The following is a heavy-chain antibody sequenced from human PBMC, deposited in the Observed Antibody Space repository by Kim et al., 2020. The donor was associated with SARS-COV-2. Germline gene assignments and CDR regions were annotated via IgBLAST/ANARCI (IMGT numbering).Heavy chain of an antibody. D-gene: IGHD6-13*01. CDR2: INHSGST. CDR3: ARKGSIAAAGALKRELYYYYYYGMDV. CDR1: GGSFSGYY. Sequence: SETLSLTCAVYGGSFSGYYWSWIRQPPGKGLEWIGEINHSGSTNYNPSLKSRVTISVDTSKNQFSLKLSSVTAADTAVYYCARKGSIAAAGALKRELYYYYYYGMDVGGQGTTVTVSS. J-gene: IGHJ6*02. V-gene: IGHV4-34*01.